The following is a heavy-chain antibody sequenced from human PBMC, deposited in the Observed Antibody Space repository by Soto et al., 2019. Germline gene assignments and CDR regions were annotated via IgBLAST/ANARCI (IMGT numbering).Heavy chain of an antibody. V-gene: IGHV3-30*06. Sequence: QVQLVQSGGGVVQPGGSLRLSCAAFGFTFSHYPMHWVRQGPGKGLEWVAVVSFDGSNKYYRDSVKGRFTISKDNVKNTLFLQMNDLRNEDTAVYYCARLPGPLVSVLYIDPVDARDTPSYVDVWGQGTSVTVSS. CDR3: ARLPGPLVSVLYIDPVDARDTPSYVDV. J-gene: IGHJ6*02. D-gene: IGHD2-15*01. CDR1: GFTFSHYP. CDR2: VSFDGSNK.